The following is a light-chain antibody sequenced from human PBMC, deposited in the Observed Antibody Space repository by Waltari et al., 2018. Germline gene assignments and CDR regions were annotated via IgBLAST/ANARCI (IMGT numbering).Light chain of an antibody. CDR3: QQRINWPPSIT. V-gene: IGKV3-11*01. CDR1: QSVSSY. J-gene: IGKJ5*01. Sequence: EIVLTQSPATLSLSPGERDTLSCTASQSVSSYLAWYQQKPGQAPRLLIYDASNRATGIPARFSGSGSGTGFTLTISSLEPEDFAVYYCQQRINWPPSITFGQGTRLEIK. CDR2: DAS.